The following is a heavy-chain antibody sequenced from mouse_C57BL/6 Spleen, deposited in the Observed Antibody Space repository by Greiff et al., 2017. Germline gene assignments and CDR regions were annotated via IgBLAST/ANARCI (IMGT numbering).Heavy chain of an antibody. V-gene: IGHV5-17*01. Sequence: EVKLVESGGGLVKPGGSLKLSCAASGFTFSDYGMHWVRQAPEKGLAWVAYISSGSSTIYYADTVKGRFTISRDNAKNTLFLQMTSLRSEDTAMYYCAREDGNYGFSYWYFDVWGTGTTVTVSS. CDR2: ISSGSSTI. CDR1: GFTFSDYG. D-gene: IGHD2-1*01. CDR3: AREDGNYGFSYWYFDV. J-gene: IGHJ1*03.